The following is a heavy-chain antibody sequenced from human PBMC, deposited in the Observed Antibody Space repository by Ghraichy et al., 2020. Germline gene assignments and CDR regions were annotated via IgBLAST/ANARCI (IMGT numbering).Heavy chain of an antibody. CDR3: AKDQSTSLGYCSSTSCYKNNWSAP. J-gene: IGHJ5*02. CDR2: ISWNSGSI. V-gene: IGHV3-9*01. D-gene: IGHD2-2*02. CDR1: GFTFDDYA. Sequence: GGSLRLSCAASGFTFDDYAMHWVRQAPGKGLEWVSGISWNSGSIGYADSVKGRFTISRDNAKNSLYLQMNSLRAEDTALYYCAKDQSTSLGYCSSTSCYKNNWSAPGAKGPLATVSS.